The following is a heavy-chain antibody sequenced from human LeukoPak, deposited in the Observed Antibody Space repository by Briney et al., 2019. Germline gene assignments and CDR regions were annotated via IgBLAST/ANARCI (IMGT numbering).Heavy chain of an antibody. CDR3: ARDRDYYDSSGYYYVDAFAI. D-gene: IGHD3-22*01. CDR2: INPNSGGT. CDR1: GYTFTGYY. V-gene: IGHV1-2*02. J-gene: IGHJ3*02. Sequence: ASVKVSCKASGYTFTGYYMHWVRQAPGQGLEWMGWINPNSGGTNYAQKFQGRVTMTRDTSISTAYMELSRLRSDDTAVYYCARDRDYYDSSGYYYVDAFAIWGQGTMVTVSS.